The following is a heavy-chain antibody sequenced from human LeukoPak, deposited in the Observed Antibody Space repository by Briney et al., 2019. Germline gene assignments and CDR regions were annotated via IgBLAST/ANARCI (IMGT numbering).Heavy chain of an antibody. V-gene: IGHV3-30*02. CDR2: IRYDGSEK. Sequence: GGSLRLSCAASGFTFSSSGMHRVRQTPGKGLEWVAFIRYDGSEKSYADSVKGRFTISRDNARNTLFLQMNSLRAEDAAVYYCASYVDTVRYDAFDVWGQGTMVTVSS. CDR3: ASYVDTVRYDAFDV. CDR1: GFTFSSSG. J-gene: IGHJ3*01. D-gene: IGHD5-18*01.